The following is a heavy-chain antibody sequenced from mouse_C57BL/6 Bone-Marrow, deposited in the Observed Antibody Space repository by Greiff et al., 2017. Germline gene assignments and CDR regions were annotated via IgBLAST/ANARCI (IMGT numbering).Heavy chain of an antibody. CDR2: ISDGGSYT. V-gene: IGHV5-4*03. D-gene: IGHD2-4*01. Sequence: DVMLVESGGGLVKPGGSLKLSCAASGFTFSSYAMSWVRQTPEKRLEWVATISDGGSYTYYPDNVKGRFTISRDNAKNNLYLQMSHLKSEDTAMYYCARGDDYDDGPYYAMDYWGQETSVTDSS. CDR1: GFTFSSYA. J-gene: IGHJ4*01. CDR3: ARGDDYDDGPYYAMDY.